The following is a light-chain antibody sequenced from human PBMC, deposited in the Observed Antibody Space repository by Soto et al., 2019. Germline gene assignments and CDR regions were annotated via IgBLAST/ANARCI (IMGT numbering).Light chain of an antibody. J-gene: IGKJ5*01. CDR1: QSISSW. V-gene: IGKV1-5*03. Sequence: SQSPSTLSASKGDRVTITCGASQSISSWLAWYQQKPGKAPKLLIYKASSLESGVPSRFSGSGSGSAFSLTITSLQPEDFATYYCLQDYSSPITFAQGTRLAIK. CDR3: LQDYSSPIT. CDR2: KAS.